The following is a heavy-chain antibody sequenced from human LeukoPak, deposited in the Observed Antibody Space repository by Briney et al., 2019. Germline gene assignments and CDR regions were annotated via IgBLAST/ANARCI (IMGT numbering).Heavy chain of an antibody. CDR3: ALGTDSYYFDY. D-gene: IGHD1-1*01. CDR2: VYPGDSDT. J-gene: IGHJ4*02. V-gene: IGHV5-51*01. CDR1: GYSFTNYW. Sequence: GVPLQISSQGFGYSFTNYWIGWVRPLPGRGLEWMGIVYPGDSDTRYSPSFQGPVTISADKSISTAYLQGSSLKASDTAMYYCALGTDSYYFDYWGQGTLVTVSS.